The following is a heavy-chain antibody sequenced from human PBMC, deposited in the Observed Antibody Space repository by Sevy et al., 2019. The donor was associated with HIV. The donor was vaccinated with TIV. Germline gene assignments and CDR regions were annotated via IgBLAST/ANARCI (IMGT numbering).Heavy chain of an antibody. Sequence: ASVKVSCKVSGYTLSELSMHWVRQAPGKGLEWMGGFDPEDGETVYAQKFQGRVTMTEDTSTNTANMELSSLRSEDTAIYYCETGFPGEYPECGRIRCFTDYFAYWGQGALVTVSS. D-gene: IGHD3-3*02. CDR2: FDPEDGET. V-gene: IGHV1-24*01. J-gene: IGHJ4*02. CDR3: ETGFPGEYPECGRIRCFTDYFAY. CDR1: GYTLSELS.